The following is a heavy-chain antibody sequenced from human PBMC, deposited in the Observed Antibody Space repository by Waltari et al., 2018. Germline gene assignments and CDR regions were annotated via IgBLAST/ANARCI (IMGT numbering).Heavy chain of an antibody. CDR1: GFAFRSYE. CDR3: ARTYDSGGYYYVPTDY. D-gene: IGHD3-22*01. CDR2: ISSSGGSI. J-gene: IGHJ4*02. Sequence: EVQLVESGGTLVQPGGSLRLSCEASGFAFRSYEMSWVRQAPGKGLEWVSHISSSGGSIYYSVSVKGRFTISRDNAKNSLYLQMNNLRVEDTAVYYCARTYDSGGYYYVPTDYWGRGTRVTVSS. V-gene: IGHV3-48*03.